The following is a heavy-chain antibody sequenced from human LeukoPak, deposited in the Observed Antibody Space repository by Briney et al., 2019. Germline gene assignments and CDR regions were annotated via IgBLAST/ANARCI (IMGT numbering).Heavy chain of an antibody. D-gene: IGHD3-22*01. CDR3: ARDRGYYDSSGYYPLGYFQH. J-gene: IGHJ1*01. CDR1: GGTFSNYA. CDR2: IIPMFGTA. V-gene: IGHV1-69*13. Sequence: ASVKVSCKASGGTFSNYAISWVRQAPGQGREWMGGIIPMFGTANYAQKFQGRVTITADESTSTAYMELSSLRSEDTAVYYCARDRGYYDSSGYYPLGYFQHWGQGTLVTVSS.